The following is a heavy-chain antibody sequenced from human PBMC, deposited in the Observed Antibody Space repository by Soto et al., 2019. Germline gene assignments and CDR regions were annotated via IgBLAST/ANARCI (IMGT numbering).Heavy chain of an antibody. CDR1: GYTFTSYY. CDR2: INPSGGST. J-gene: IGHJ5*02. Sequence: ASVKVSCKASGYTFTSYYMHWVRQAPGQGLEWMGIINPSGGSTSYAQKFQGRVTMTRDTSTSTVYMELSSLESADTAVYYCARAGASSGDYGWFDRWGKGTRGIVSS. D-gene: IGHD4-17*01. V-gene: IGHV1-46*01. CDR3: ARAGASSGDYGWFDR.